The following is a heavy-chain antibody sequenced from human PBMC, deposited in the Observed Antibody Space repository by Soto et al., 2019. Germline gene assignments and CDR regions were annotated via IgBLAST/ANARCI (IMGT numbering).Heavy chain of an antibody. J-gene: IGHJ6*02. D-gene: IGHD2-2*01. CDR2: ISYDGSNK. V-gene: IGHV3-30*18. Sequence: GGSLRLSCAASGFTFSSYGMHWVRQAPGKGLEWVAVISYDGSNKYYADSVKGRFTISRDNSKNTLYLQMNSLRAEDTAVYYCAKGVVPADYYGMDVWGQGTTVTVSS. CDR1: GFTFSSYG. CDR3: AKGVVPADYYGMDV.